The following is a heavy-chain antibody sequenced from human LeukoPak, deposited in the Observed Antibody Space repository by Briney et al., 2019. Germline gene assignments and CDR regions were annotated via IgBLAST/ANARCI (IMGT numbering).Heavy chain of an antibody. V-gene: IGHV4-34*01. D-gene: IGHD3-10*01. J-gene: IGHJ4*02. Sequence: PSETLSLTCAVYGGSFSGYYWSWIRQPPGKGLEWIGEINHSGSTNYNPSLKSRVTISVDTSKNQFSLKLSSVTAADAAVYYCAGDETRDFWGQGTLVTVSS. CDR2: INHSGST. CDR1: GGSFSGYY. CDR3: AGDETRDF.